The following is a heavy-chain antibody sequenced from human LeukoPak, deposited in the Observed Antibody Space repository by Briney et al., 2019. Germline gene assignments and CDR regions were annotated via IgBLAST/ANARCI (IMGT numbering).Heavy chain of an antibody. CDR1: GFTFSNAW. D-gene: IGHD3-22*01. Sequence: PGGSLRLSCAGSGFTFSNAWMTWVRQAPGKGLEWVGRLKSKADDGATDYAAPVKGRFTISRDDSKSTLYLLMNSLKTGDTAVYYCTTGNRYYDSSGYYPYYFDYWGQGTLVTVSS. V-gene: IGHV3-15*01. CDR2: LKSKADDGAT. J-gene: IGHJ4*02. CDR3: TTGNRYYDSSGYYPYYFDY.